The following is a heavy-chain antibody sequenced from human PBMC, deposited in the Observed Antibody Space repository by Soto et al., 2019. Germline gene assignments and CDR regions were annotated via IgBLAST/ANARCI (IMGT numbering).Heavy chain of an antibody. CDR1: GLSVSSNS. CDR2: IYSDGTT. V-gene: IGHV3-66*01. CDR3: ARGAIYFDY. J-gene: IGHJ4*02. Sequence: EVQLVESGGGLVQPGGSLRLSCAASGLSVSSNSMSWVRQAPGKGLEWVSVIYSDGTTYYADSVKGRLTISRDKSKSTLYLQMNSLRAEDTAVYYCARGAIYFDYWGQGTLVTVSS. D-gene: IGHD1-26*01.